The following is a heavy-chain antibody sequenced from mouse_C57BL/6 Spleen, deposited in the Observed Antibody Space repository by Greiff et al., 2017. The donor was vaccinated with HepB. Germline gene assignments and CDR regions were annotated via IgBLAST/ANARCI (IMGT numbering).Heavy chain of an antibody. CDR3: ARAYYSNYDYAMDY. J-gene: IGHJ4*01. V-gene: IGHV1-52*01. Sequence: VQLQQPGAELVGPGSSVKLSCKASGYTFTSYWMHWVKQRPIQGLEWIGNIDPSDSETHYNQKFKDKATLTVDKSSSTAYMQLSSLTSEDSAVYYCARAYYSNYDYAMDYWGQGTSVTVSS. D-gene: IGHD2-5*01. CDR2: IDPSDSET. CDR1: GYTFTSYW.